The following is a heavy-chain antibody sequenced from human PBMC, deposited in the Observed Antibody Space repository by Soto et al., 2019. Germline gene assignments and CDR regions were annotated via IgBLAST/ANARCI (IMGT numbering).Heavy chain of an antibody. CDR3: AKDRVTVVGYDAFDI. V-gene: IGHV3-23*01. CDR2: ISGSGGST. D-gene: IGHD6-19*01. J-gene: IGHJ3*02. Sequence: GGSLRLSCAASGFTLSSYAMSWVRQAPGKGLEWVSGISGSGGSTYYADSVKGRFTISRDDSKNTLYLQMNSLRAEDTAVYYCAKDRVTVVGYDAFDIWGQGTMVTVSS. CDR1: GFTLSSYA.